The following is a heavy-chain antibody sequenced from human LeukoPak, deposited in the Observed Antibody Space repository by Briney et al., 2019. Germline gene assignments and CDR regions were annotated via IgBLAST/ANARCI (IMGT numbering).Heavy chain of an antibody. J-gene: IGHJ6*02. CDR3: ARVRVIGYGMDV. Sequence: GGSLRLSCAASGFTFSSYSMNWVRRAPGKGLEWVSSISSSSSYIYYADSVKGRFTISRDNAKNSLYLQMNSLRAEDTAVYYCARVRVIGYGMDVWGQGTTVTVSS. CDR1: GFTFSSYS. V-gene: IGHV3-21*01. D-gene: IGHD3-16*02. CDR2: ISSSSSYI.